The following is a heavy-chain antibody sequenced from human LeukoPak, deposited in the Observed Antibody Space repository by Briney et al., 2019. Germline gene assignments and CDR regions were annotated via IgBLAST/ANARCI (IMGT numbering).Heavy chain of an antibody. CDR1: GFIFSACE. D-gene: IGHD3-10*01. CDR2: ISRSGSTR. CDR3: AIFATMVRLRLDALDI. J-gene: IGHJ3*02. Sequence: PGGSLRLSCAVSGFIFSACELTWLRQAPGKGLEWVSYISRSGSTRYYADSVKGRFTISRDNAKNSLYLQMNSLRAEDTAVYYCAIFATMVRLRLDALDIWGQGTMVSVSS. V-gene: IGHV3-48*03.